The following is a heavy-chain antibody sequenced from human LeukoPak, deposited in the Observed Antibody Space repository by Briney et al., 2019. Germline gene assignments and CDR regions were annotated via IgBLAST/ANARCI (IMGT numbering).Heavy chain of an antibody. J-gene: IGHJ3*02. CDR3: ARDPYYYDSSADAFDI. V-gene: IGHV3-33*01. CDR2: IWYDGSNK. CDR1: GFTFSSYG. D-gene: IGHD3-22*01. Sequence: PGGSLRLSCAASGFTFSSYGMHWVRQAPGKGLEWVAVIWYDGSNKYYADSVKGRFTISRDNSKNTLYLQMNSLRAEDTAVYYCARDPYYYDSSADAFDIRGQGTMVTVSS.